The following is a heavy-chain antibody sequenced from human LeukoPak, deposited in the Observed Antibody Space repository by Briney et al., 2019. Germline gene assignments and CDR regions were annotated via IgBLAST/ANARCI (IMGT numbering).Heavy chain of an antibody. D-gene: IGHD6-13*01. V-gene: IGHV4-39*07. CDR1: GGSISSSSYY. CDR2: IYYSGST. J-gene: IGHJ6*03. CDR3: ARDKQQLALYYYYYMDV. Sequence: SETLSLTCTVSGGSISSSSYYWGWIRQPPGKGLEWIGSIYYSGSTYYNPSLKSRVTISVDTSKNQFSLKLSSVTAADTAVYYCARDKQQLALYYYYYMDVWGKGTTVTISS.